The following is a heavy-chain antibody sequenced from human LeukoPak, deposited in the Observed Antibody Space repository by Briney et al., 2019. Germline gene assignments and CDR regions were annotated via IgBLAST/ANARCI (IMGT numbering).Heavy chain of an antibody. CDR3: AKERYGSGTYYPDH. CDR1: GFTFSSYG. CDR2: ISGSGGST. V-gene: IGHV3-23*01. J-gene: IGHJ4*02. D-gene: IGHD3-10*01. Sequence: GGSLRLSCAASGFTFSSYGMTWVRQAPGKGPEWVSGISGSGGSTYYADSVKGRFTISRDNSKNTLYVQMNSLRVEDTAVYYCAKERYGSGTYYPDHWGQGTLVTVSS.